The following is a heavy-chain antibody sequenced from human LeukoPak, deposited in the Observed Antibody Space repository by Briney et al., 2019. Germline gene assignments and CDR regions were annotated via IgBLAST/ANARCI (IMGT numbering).Heavy chain of an antibody. D-gene: IGHD3-22*01. V-gene: IGHV3-30*18. CDR3: AKAMWPYFDTSGYYSPFDY. CDR1: GFSFSNFG. J-gene: IGHJ4*02. Sequence: PGGSLRLSCAASGFSFSNFGMHWVRQAPGKGLEWVAVISYDGSNKYYADSVKGRFTISRDFSKNTLYLQMNSLRAEDTAVYYCAKAMWPYFDTSGYYSPFDYWGQGTLVAVSS. CDR2: ISYDGSNK.